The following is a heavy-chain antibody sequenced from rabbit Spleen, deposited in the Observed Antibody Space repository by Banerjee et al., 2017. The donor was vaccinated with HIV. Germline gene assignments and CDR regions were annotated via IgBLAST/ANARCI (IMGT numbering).Heavy chain of an antibody. D-gene: IGHD6-1*01. CDR1: GLSFSSSYY. J-gene: IGHJ4*01. CDR3: ASAYSDIYFDL. Sequence: QSLEESGGDLVKPGASLTLTCTASGLSFSSSYYMCWVRQAPGKGLEWIGCIGTGSGTTWFANWAKGRFTISKTSSTTVTLQMTSLTAADTATYFCASAYSDIYFDLWGPGTLVTVS. CDR2: IGTGSGTT. V-gene: IGHV1S40*01.